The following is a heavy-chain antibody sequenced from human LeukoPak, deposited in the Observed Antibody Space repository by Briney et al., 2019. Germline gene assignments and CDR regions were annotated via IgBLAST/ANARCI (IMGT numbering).Heavy chain of an antibody. D-gene: IGHD4-17*01. Sequence: SETLSLTCTVSGGSISSYYWSWIRQPPGKGLEWIGYIYYSGSTNYNPSLKSRVTISVDTSKNQFSLKLSSVTAADTAVYYCASSPFYGDYNFDYWGQGTLVTVSS. CDR3: ASSPFYGDYNFDY. CDR1: GGSISSYY. J-gene: IGHJ4*02. CDR2: IYYSGST. V-gene: IGHV4-59*01.